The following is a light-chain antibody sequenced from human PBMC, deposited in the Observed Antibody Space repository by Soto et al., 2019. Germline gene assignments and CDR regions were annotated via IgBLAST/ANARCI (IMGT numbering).Light chain of an antibody. CDR2: WAS. V-gene: IGKV4-1*01. Sequence: DIVMTQSPDSLAVSLGERATINCKSSQSVLYSSNNKNYLAWYQQKPGQPPKLLIYWASTRESGVPDRFSGSGSGTDFTLTISSLQAEDVAVYYCQQYYSPPLTFGPGTEVDIK. J-gene: IGKJ3*01. CDR1: QSVLYSSNNKNY. CDR3: QQYYSPPLT.